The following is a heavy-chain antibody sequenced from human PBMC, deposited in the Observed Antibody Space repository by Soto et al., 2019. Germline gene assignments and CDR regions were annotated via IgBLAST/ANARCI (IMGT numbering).Heavy chain of an antibody. CDR3: ARDGDPGYTFWSGPLGGGRFDP. V-gene: IGHV1-69*12. Sequence: QVQLVQSGAEVKKPGSSVNVSCKTSGGTFGNTAVTWVRQAPGQGLEWMGGIVPMFGTANYAQKFQGRVRITADESTNTAYMELRSLSSDDTAVYYCARDGDPGYTFWSGPLGGGRFDPWGQGTLVTVSS. CDR1: GGTFGNTA. CDR2: IVPMFGTA. J-gene: IGHJ5*02. D-gene: IGHD3-3*01.